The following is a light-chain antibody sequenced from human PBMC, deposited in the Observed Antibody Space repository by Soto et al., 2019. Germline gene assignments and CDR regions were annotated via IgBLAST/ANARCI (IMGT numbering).Light chain of an antibody. CDR2: RIF. J-gene: IGKJ1*01. Sequence: IVLTKSPGTVSVFPGETVTLSCMASQSVSGYLDWFHQKPGQAPRLVLLRIFTRAIGVPARFSGSGSETEFTLTISGLQSEDSGVYYCLQHYSWPWTFGQGTKVDI. V-gene: IGKV3-15*01. CDR1: QSVSGY. CDR3: LQHYSWPWT.